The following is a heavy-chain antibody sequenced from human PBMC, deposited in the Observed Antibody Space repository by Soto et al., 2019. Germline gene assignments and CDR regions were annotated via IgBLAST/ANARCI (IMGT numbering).Heavy chain of an antibody. CDR2: ISGYNGDT. D-gene: IGHD1-1*01. Sequence: QGQLVQSGPEVKKPGASVKVSCKASGYTFTRYGISWVRQAPGQGLEWMGWISGYNGDTNDAQKVQRRVTMTIDTSTSTAYMELRTLTSDATAIYYCAKHGQLPYYYYGLDVWGQGTTVTVSS. CDR3: AKHGQLPYYYYGLDV. J-gene: IGHJ6*02. CDR1: GYTFTRYG. V-gene: IGHV1-18*01.